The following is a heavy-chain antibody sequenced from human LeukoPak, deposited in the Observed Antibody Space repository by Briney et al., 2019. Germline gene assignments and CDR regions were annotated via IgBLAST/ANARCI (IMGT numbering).Heavy chain of an antibody. V-gene: IGHV1-69*13. J-gene: IGHJ3*02. CDR2: IIPIFGTA. D-gene: IGHD1-26*01. CDR3: AREVVGATPHFDI. CDR1: GGTFSSYA. Sequence: PGASVKVSCKASGGTFSSYAISWVRQAPGQGLEWMGGIIPIFGTANYAQKFQGRVTITADESTSTAYMELSSLRSEDTAVYYCAREVVGATPHFDIWGQGTMVTVSS.